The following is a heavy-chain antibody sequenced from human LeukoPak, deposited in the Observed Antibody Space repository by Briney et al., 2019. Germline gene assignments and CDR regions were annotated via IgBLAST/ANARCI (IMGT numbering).Heavy chain of an antibody. CDR3: ARVRIAAAGDFDY. CDR1: GGSISSGDYY. J-gene: IGHJ4*02. CDR2: IYYIGST. V-gene: IGHV4-30-4*01. Sequence: SETLSLTCTVSGGSISSGDYYWSWIRQPPGKGLEWIGYIYYIGSTYYNPSLKSRVTISVDTSKNQFSLKLSSVTAADTAVYYCARVRIAAAGDFDYWGQGTLVTVSS. D-gene: IGHD6-13*01.